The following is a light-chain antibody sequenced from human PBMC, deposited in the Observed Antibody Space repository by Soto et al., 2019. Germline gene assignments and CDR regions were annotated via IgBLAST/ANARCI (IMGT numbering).Light chain of an antibody. V-gene: IGKV1-5*03. CDR3: QQLNSAPFT. J-gene: IGKJ4*01. CDR1: QNINSW. CDR2: EAS. Sequence: DIHMTQSPSTLSASVGDRVTITCRASQNINSWLAWYQQKPGKAPKLLIYEASSLEKGVPARFGGSGSGTEFTLTISSLQPDDFATYYCQQLNSAPFTFGGGTKVDIK.